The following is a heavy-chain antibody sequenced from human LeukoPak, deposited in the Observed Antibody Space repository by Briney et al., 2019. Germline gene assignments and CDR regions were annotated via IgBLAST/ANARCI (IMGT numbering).Heavy chain of an antibody. CDR2: INHSGST. J-gene: IGHJ4*02. CDR3: ARGVQAAAGTYYFDY. CDR1: GGSFSGYY. D-gene: IGHD6-13*01. V-gene: IGHV4-34*01. Sequence: PSETLSLTCAVYGGSFSGYYWSWIRQPPGKGLEWIGEINHSGSTNYNPSLKSRVTISVDTSKNQFSLKLSSVTAADTAMYYCARGVQAAAGTYYFDYWGQGTLVTVSS.